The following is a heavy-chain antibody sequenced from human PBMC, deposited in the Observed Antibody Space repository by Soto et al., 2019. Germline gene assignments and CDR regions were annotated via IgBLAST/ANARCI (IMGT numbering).Heavy chain of an antibody. D-gene: IGHD4-17*01. J-gene: IGHJ6*03. V-gene: IGHV3-7*01. CDR1: GFTFSSYW. Sequence: EVQLVESGGGLVQPGGSLRLSCAASGFTFSSYWMSWVRQAPGKGLEWVANIKQDGSEKYYVDSVKGRFTISRDNAKNSLYLQMNSLRAEDTAVYYCARVPYGDYVDTYYYMDVWGKGTTVTVSS. CDR2: IKQDGSEK. CDR3: ARVPYGDYVDTYYYMDV.